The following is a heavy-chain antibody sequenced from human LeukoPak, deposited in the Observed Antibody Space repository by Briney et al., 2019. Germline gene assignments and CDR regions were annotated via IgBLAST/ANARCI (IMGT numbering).Heavy chain of an antibody. CDR3: ATTLQGGWLRSFDY. CDR2: ISAYNGNT. CDR1: GYTFTSYG. D-gene: IGHD5-12*01. Sequence: ASVKVSCKASGYTFTSYGISWVRQAPGQGLEWMGWISAYNGNTNYAQKLQGGVTMTTDTSTSTAYMELRSLRSDDTAVYYCATTLQGGWLRSFDYWGQGTLVTVSS. V-gene: IGHV1-18*01. J-gene: IGHJ4*02.